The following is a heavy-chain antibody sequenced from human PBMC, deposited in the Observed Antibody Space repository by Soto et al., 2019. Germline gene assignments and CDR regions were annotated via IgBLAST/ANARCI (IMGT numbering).Heavy chain of an antibody. CDR3: ARDGYSSSWYGVAEYFQH. J-gene: IGHJ1*01. D-gene: IGHD6-13*01. V-gene: IGHV3-33*01. CDR2: IWYDGSNK. CDR1: GFTFSSYG. Sequence: QVQLVESGGGVVQPGRSLRLSCAASGFTFSSYGMHWVRQAPGKGLEWVAVIWYDGSNKYYADSVKGRFTISRDNSKNTLYLQTNSLRAEDTAVYYCARDGYSSSWYGVAEYFQHWGQGTLVTVSS.